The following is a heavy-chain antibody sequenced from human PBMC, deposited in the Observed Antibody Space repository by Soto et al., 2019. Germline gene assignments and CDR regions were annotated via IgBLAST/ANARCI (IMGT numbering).Heavy chain of an antibody. J-gene: IGHJ6*02. CDR3: AKRFSSRAGMDV. Sequence: GGSLRLCCAASGFTFSSYAMSWVRQAPGKGLEWVSAISGSGGSTYYADSVKGRFTISRDDSKNTLYLQMNSLRAEGTAVYYCAKRFSSRAGMDVWAQRTTVTVSS. CDR2: ISGSGGST. V-gene: IGHV3-23*01. CDR1: GFTFSSYA. D-gene: IGHD6-13*01.